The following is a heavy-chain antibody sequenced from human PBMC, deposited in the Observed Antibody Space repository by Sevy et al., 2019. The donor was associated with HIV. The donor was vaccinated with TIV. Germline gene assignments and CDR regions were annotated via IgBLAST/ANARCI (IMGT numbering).Heavy chain of an antibody. D-gene: IGHD5-12*01. V-gene: IGHV3-9*01. CDR2: IGWNTGFT. CDR1: EFTFDDYA. CDR3: AKDMDPRYVYFYMDV. Sequence: GGSLRLSCAASEFTFDDYAMHWVRQAPGKGLEWVSGIGWNTGFTAYAESVMGRFTISRDNAKNSLYLQMNSLRAEDTALYYCAKDMDPRYVYFYMDVWGKGTTVTVSS. J-gene: IGHJ6*03.